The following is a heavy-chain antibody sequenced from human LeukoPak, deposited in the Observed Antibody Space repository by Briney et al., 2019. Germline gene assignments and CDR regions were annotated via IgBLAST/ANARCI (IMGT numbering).Heavy chain of an antibody. CDR1: GFTFSSYD. CDR2: ISGSGGST. V-gene: IGHV3-23*01. D-gene: IGHD6-13*01. CDR3: AKDPEGVYSSSWDQYFQH. Sequence: GGSLRLSCAASGFTFSSYDMSWVRQAPGKGLEWVSAISGSGGSTYYADSVKGRFTISRDNSKNTLYLQMNSLRAEDTAVYYCAKDPEGVYSSSWDQYFQHWGQGTLVTVSS. J-gene: IGHJ1*01.